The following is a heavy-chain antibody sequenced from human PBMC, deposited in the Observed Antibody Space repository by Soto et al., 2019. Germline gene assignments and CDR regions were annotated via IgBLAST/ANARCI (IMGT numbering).Heavy chain of an antibody. D-gene: IGHD3-22*01. CDR1: GGTFSRYT. Sequence: QVQLVQSGAEVKKPGSSVKVSCKASGGTFSRYTICWVRQAPGQGLEWMGRIIPILGSANYAQNFQGRVTITGDKSTSTAYMELSSLRSEDTAVYYCAIPDYNDRSPYYSDYWGQGTLVTVSS. CDR2: IIPILGSA. J-gene: IGHJ4*02. CDR3: AIPDYNDRSPYYSDY. V-gene: IGHV1-69*08.